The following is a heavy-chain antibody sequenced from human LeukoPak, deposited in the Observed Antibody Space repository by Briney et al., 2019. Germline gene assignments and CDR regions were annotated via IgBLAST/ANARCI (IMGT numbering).Heavy chain of an antibody. Sequence: SETLSLTCAVYGGSFSGYYWSWIRQPPGKGLEWIGEINHSGSTYYNPSLKSRVTISVDTSKNQFSLKLSSVTAADTAVYYCARAGLGIATKFDPWGQGTLVTVSS. CDR1: GGSFSGYY. CDR2: INHSGST. V-gene: IGHV4-34*01. CDR3: ARAGLGIATKFDP. D-gene: IGHD6-13*01. J-gene: IGHJ5*02.